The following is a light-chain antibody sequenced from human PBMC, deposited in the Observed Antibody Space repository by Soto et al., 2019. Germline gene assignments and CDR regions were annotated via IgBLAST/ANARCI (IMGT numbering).Light chain of an antibody. CDR2: DAS. Sequence: DIPLTQSPSTLSASVGDRVTIACRASQSISRWLAWYQQKPGKAPKVLIWDASSLHSGVPSRFSGRGSGTEFTLTISSLQPDDFATYYCQQYKGYSTWTFGQGTKVEIK. CDR1: QSISRW. V-gene: IGKV1-5*01. J-gene: IGKJ1*01. CDR3: QQYKGYSTWT.